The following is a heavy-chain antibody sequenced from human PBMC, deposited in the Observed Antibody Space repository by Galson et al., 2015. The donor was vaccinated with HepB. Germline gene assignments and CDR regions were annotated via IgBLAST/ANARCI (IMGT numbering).Heavy chain of an antibody. J-gene: IGHJ6*02. CDR2: ISSSSSTI. CDR1: GFTFSSYS. D-gene: IGHD6-19*01. CDR3: ARVRIAVAGTGYGMDA. V-gene: IGHV3-48*02. Sequence: SLRLSCAASGFTFSSYSMNWVRQAPGKGLEWVSYISSSSSTIYYADSVKGRFTISRDNAKNSLYLQMNSLRDEDTAVYYCARVRIAVAGTGYGMDAWGQGTTVTVSS.